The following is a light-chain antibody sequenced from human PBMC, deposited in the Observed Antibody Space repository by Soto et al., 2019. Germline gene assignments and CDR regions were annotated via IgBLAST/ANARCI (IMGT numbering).Light chain of an antibody. Sequence: QSVLTQPASVSGSPGQSITISCAGTSSDVGRYNLVSWYQHHPGTAPKLMIYEVTKRPSGVSDRFSGSKSGNMASLTISGLQAEYEAYYYCCSYAGSSTYVLFGGGTKVTVL. V-gene: IGLV2-23*02. CDR3: CSYAGSSTYVL. J-gene: IGLJ2*01. CDR2: EVT. CDR1: SSDVGRYNL.